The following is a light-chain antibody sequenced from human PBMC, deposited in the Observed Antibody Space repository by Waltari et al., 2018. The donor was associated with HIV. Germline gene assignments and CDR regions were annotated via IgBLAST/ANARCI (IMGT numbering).Light chain of an antibody. CDR2: GAS. CDR1: QGIRNY. CDR3: QQEKSFPLT. V-gene: IGKV1-9*01. J-gene: IGKJ3*01. Sequence: IVLTQSPPSLYASVGDRVTISCRASQGIRNYLACFHQKPGRAPKLLIYGASTLQSAVPPRFSASGSGTQFTLTINSLQPEDFGTYYCQQEKSFPLTFGPGT.